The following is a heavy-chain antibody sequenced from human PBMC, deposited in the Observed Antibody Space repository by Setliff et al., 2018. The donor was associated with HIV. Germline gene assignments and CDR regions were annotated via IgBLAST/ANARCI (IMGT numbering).Heavy chain of an antibody. Sequence: ASVKVSCKASGYTFTAYYIHWVRQAPGQGLEWMGRINPNSGSTSYAQNFQGGVTMTRDTSISTAYMELSRLRSDDTAVYYCASKVHCTNGVCLDAFDIWGQGTMVTVSS. D-gene: IGHD2-8*01. CDR1: GYTFTAYY. V-gene: IGHV1-2*06. CDR3: ASKVHCTNGVCLDAFDI. J-gene: IGHJ3*02. CDR2: INPNSGST.